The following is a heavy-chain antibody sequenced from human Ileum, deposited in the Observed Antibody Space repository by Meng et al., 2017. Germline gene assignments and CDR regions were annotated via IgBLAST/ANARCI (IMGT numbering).Heavy chain of an antibody. CDR2: INPNNGET. V-gene: IGHV1-46*01. J-gene: IGHJ4*02. Sequence: QVQLVQSWAEVMKPGASVKVSCRASGYTLISYFLPWARQAPGQGLEWLGTINPNNGETSYAQRFQGRVTLTRDTSTTTVYMELSSLGSEDTAVYYCAREKSPGHFDYLGQGILVTVSS. CDR1: GYTLISYF. CDR3: AREKSPGHFDY.